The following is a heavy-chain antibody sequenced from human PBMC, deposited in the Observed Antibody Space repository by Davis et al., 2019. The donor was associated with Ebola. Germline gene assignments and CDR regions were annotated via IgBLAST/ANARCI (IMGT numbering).Heavy chain of an antibody. V-gene: IGHV1-3*01. Sequence: AASVKVSCKASGYTFTSYAMHWVRQAPGQRLEWMGWINAGNGNTKYSQKFQGRVTITRDTSASTAYMELSSLRSDDTAVYYCARGLWFRELSVDYWGQGTLVTVSS. CDR2: INAGNGNT. CDR3: ARGLWFRELSVDY. D-gene: IGHD3-10*01. J-gene: IGHJ4*02. CDR1: GYTFTSYA.